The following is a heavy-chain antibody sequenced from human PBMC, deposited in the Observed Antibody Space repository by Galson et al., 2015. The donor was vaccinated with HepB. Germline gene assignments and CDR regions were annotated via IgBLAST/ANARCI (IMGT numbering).Heavy chain of an antibody. D-gene: IGHD6-19*01. J-gene: IGHJ4*02. CDR2: INPTGGSA. CDR1: GYTFTNYH. V-gene: IGHV1-46*01. Sequence: SVKVSCEASGYTFTNYHMHWVRQAPGQGLEWMGIINPTGGSANYAQKFQGRVTMTRDTSTSTVYMELSSLRSEDTAVYYCARDLGAGYSSGFFDYWGQGTLVTVSS. CDR3: ARDLGAGYSSGFFDY.